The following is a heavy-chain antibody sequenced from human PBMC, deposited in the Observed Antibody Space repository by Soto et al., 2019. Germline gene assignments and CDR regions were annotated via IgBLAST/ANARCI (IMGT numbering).Heavy chain of an antibody. Sequence: GGSLRLSCAASGFTFSSYAMHWVRQAPGKGLEWVAVISYDGSNKYYADSVKGRFTISRDNSKNTLYLQMNSLRAEDTAVYYCATDYGGIHAFDIWGQGTMVTVSS. CDR2: ISYDGSNK. CDR3: ATDYGGIHAFDI. CDR1: GFTFSSYA. V-gene: IGHV3-30*04. D-gene: IGHD4-17*01. J-gene: IGHJ3*02.